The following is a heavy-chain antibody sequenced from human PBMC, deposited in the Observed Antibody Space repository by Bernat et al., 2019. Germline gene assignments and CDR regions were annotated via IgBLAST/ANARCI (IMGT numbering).Heavy chain of an antibody. CDR1: GGSFSGYY. D-gene: IGHD3-10*01. CDR2: INHSGST. Sequence: QVQLQQWGAGLLKPSETLSLPCAVYGGSFSGYYWSWIRQPPGKGLEWIGEINHSGSTNYNPSLKSRVTISVDTSKNQFSLKLSSVTAADTAVYYCARGRRGVGSGSRKPFDYWGQGTLVTVSS. J-gene: IGHJ4*02. CDR3: ARGRRGVGSGSRKPFDY. V-gene: IGHV4-34*01.